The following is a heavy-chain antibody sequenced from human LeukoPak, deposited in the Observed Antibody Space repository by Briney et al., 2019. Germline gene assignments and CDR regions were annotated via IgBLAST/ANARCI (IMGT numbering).Heavy chain of an antibody. D-gene: IGHD5-12*01. J-gene: IGHJ4*02. CDR1: GFTFSSYT. Sequence: GGSLRLSCAASGFTFSSYTMNWVRQAPGKGLEWVSSISSSRSSIYYADSMKGRFTISRDNAKNSLYLQMNSLRAEDTAVYYCARGLGGYDQFFDYWGQGTLVTVSS. V-gene: IGHV3-21*01. CDR2: ISSSRSSI. CDR3: ARGLGGYDQFFDY.